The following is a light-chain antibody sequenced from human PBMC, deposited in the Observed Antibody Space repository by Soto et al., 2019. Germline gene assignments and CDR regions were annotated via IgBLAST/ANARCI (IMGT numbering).Light chain of an antibody. CDR2: DDN. Sequence: NFMLTQPHSVSESPGKTVTISCTGSSGSIASNYVQWYQQRPGSAPTTIIYDDNQRPSGVPDRFSGSIDSSSNSASLTISGLKTEDEADYYCQSYNGNNQGVFGGGTKLTVL. V-gene: IGLV6-57*02. CDR1: SGSIASNY. J-gene: IGLJ2*01. CDR3: QSYNGNNQGV.